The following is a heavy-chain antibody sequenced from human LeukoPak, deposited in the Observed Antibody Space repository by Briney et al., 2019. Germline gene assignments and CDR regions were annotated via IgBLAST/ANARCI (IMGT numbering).Heavy chain of an antibody. V-gene: IGHV3-53*01. CDR2: IYRGGDT. J-gene: IGHJ5*02. CDR3: AKFRFGELSANWFDP. CDR1: GFTVTDTY. Sequence: GGSLRLSCAASGFTVTDTYVSWVRQAPGKGLQWVSVIYRGGDTHYVDTVMGRFTISRDSSKNMVYLQLKSLRAEDTAVYYCAKFRFGELSANWFDPWGQGTLVTVSP. D-gene: IGHD3-10*01.